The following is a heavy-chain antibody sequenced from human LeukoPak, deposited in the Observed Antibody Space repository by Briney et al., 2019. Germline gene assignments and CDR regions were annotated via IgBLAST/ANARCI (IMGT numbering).Heavy chain of an antibody. V-gene: IGHV3-7*01. CDR2: IKQDGSEK. J-gene: IGHJ4*02. Sequence: PGGSLRLSCAASGFTFSSYWMSWVRQAPGKGLEWVANIKQDGSEKYYVDSVKGRFTISRDNAKNSLYLQMNSLRAEDTAVYYCARVYSSSWFSKPYYFDYWGQGTLVTVSS. D-gene: IGHD6-13*01. CDR3: ARVYSSSWFSKPYYFDY. CDR1: GFTFSSYW.